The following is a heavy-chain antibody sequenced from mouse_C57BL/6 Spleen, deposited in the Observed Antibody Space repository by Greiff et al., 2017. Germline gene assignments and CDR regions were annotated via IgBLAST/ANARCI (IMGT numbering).Heavy chain of an antibody. Sequence: VQLQQPGAELVRPGSSVKLSCKASGYTFTSYWMDWVKQRPGQGLEWIGNIYPSDSETHYNQKFKDKATLTVDKSSSTAYMQLSSLTSEDSAVYYCARLGYYSYFDYWGQGTTLTVSS. D-gene: IGHD2-12*01. CDR1: GYTFTSYW. CDR2: IYPSDSET. CDR3: ARLGYYSYFDY. J-gene: IGHJ2*01. V-gene: IGHV1-61*01.